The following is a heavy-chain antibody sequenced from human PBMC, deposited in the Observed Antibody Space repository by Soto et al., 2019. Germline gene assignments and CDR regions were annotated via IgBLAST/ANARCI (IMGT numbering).Heavy chain of an antibody. CDR2: VYYSGSS. CDR3: ARLSCTSSTCYCHGWFDS. V-gene: IGHV4-31*03. CDR1: GDSISVGASF. Sequence: PSETLSLTCTVSGDSISVGASFWSWIRQPPGKGLEWIANVYYSGSSYYNPSLKSRLTISVDTTKNQFSLQLKSMTAADTAVYYCARLSCTSSTCYCHGWFDSWGQGTLVTVSS. J-gene: IGHJ5*01. D-gene: IGHD2-2*01.